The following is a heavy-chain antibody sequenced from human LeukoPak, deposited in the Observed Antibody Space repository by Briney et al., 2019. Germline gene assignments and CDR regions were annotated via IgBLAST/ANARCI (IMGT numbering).Heavy chain of an antibody. J-gene: IGHJ4*02. Sequence: SETLSLTCTVSGGSISSYYWSWIRQPPGKGLEWIGYIYYSGSTNYNPSLKSRVTISVDTSKNQFSLKLSSVTAADTAVYYCARHGGAPDIVVVPAADYWGQGTLVTVSS. V-gene: IGHV4-59*08. CDR2: IYYSGST. CDR3: ARHGGAPDIVVVPAADY. D-gene: IGHD2-2*01. CDR1: GGSISSYY.